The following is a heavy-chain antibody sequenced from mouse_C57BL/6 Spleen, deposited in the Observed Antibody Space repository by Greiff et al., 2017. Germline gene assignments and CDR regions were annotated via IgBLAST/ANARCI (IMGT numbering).Heavy chain of an antibody. Sequence: EVKLVESEGGLVQPGSSMKLSCTASGFTFSDYYMAWVRQVPEKGLEWVANINYDGSSTYYLDSLKSRFIISRDNAKNILYLQMSSLKSEDTATYYCARAILDAMDYWGQGTSVTVSS. CDR2: INYDGSST. CDR1: GFTFSDYY. CDR3: ARAILDAMDY. V-gene: IGHV5-16*01. J-gene: IGHJ4*01.